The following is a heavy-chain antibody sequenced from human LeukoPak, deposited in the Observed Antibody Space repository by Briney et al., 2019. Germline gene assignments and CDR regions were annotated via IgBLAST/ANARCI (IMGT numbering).Heavy chain of an antibody. Sequence: PGGSLRLSCAASGFTFSSYWMSWVRQAPGKGLEWVANIKQDGSEKYYVDSVKGRFTISRDNAKNSLYLQMNSLRAEDTAVYYCARDINSNYYCYGMDVWGQGTTVTVSS. V-gene: IGHV3-7*01. CDR3: ARDINSNYYCYGMDV. CDR2: IKQDGSEK. J-gene: IGHJ6*02. CDR1: GFTFSSYW. D-gene: IGHD1-14*01.